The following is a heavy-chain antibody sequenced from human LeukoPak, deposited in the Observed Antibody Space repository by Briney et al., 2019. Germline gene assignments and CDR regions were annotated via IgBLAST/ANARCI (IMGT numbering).Heavy chain of an antibody. CDR2: ISSGDSYI. Sequence: GGSLRLSCAASGFSFGTYTMNWIRQPPGKGLEWVSSISSGDSYIFYADSLQGRFTISRDNANNSLFLQMNSLRAEDTAVYYCARVQAGGVLQLYYYYYYHMDVWGKGTTVTVSS. J-gene: IGHJ6*03. CDR3: ARVQAGGVLQLYYYYYYHMDV. D-gene: IGHD2-8*02. CDR1: GFSFGTYT. V-gene: IGHV3-21*06.